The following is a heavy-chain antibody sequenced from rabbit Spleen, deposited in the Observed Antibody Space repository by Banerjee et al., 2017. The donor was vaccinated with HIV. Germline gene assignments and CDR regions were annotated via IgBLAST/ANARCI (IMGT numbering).Heavy chain of an antibody. CDR1: GFSFSSSYW. CDR2: INGGGSGST. J-gene: IGHJ4*01. CDR3: VRDDNRGNL. Sequence: LEESGGGLVQPEGSLTLTCTASGFSFSSSYWICWVRQAPGKGLELIACINGGGSGSTYYASWAKGRFTISKTSSTTVTLQMTSLTAADTATYFCVRDDNRGNLWGQGTLVTVS. V-gene: IGHV1S45*01.